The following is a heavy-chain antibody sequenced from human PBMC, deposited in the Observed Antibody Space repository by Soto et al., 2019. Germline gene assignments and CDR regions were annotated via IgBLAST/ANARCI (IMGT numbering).Heavy chain of an antibody. Sequence: SETLSLTCTVSGGSISSGDYYWSWIRQPPGKGLEWIGYIYYSGSTYYNPSLKSRVTISVDTSKNQFSLKLSSVTAADTAVYYCARALHGGLDAFDIWGQGTMVTVSS. CDR3: ARALHGGLDAFDI. J-gene: IGHJ3*02. CDR1: GGSISSGDYY. V-gene: IGHV4-30-4*01. D-gene: IGHD3-16*01. CDR2: IYYSGST.